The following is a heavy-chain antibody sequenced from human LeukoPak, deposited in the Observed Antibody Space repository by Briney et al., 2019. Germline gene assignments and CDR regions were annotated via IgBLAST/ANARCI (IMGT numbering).Heavy chain of an antibody. CDR1: GGSISSYY. Sequence: PSETLSLTCTVSGGSISSYYWSWIRQPPGKGLEWIGYIYYSGSTNYNPSLKSRVTISVDTSKNQFSLKLSSVTAADTAVYYCARDLGGDHAYYFDYWGQGTLVTVSS. V-gene: IGHV4-59*01. D-gene: IGHD3-16*01. CDR3: ARDLGGDHAYYFDY. J-gene: IGHJ4*02. CDR2: IYYSGST.